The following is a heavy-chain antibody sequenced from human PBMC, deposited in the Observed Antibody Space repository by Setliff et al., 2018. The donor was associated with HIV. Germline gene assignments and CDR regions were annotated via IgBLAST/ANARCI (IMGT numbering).Heavy chain of an antibody. V-gene: IGHV1-8*01. CDR3: GRVPYRSAWFSGGHNPFDD. D-gene: IGHD6-19*01. CDR1: EYSFTSYD. J-gene: IGHJ3*01. CDR2: LNPNSHNT. Sequence: ASVKVSCKPSEYSFTSYDINWVRQATGQGLEWMGWLNPNSHNTGYAQKFQGRVAMTWDTSISTAYMVLSNLKSEDTAVYYCGRVPYRSAWFSGGHNPFDDWGQGTMVTVSS.